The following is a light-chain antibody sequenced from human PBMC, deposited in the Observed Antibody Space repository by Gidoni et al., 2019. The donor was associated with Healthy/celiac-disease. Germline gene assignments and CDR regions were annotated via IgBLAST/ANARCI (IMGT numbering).Light chain of an antibody. CDR2: AAS. CDR3: QQSYSTPEWT. Sequence: DIHMTQSPSSLSASVGDRVTITCRASQSISSYLNWYQQQPGKAPKLLIYAASSLQSGVPSRCSGSGSGTDFTLTISSLQHEDFATYYCQQSYSTPEWTFGQGTKVEIK. CDR1: QSISSY. V-gene: IGKV1-39*01. J-gene: IGKJ1*01.